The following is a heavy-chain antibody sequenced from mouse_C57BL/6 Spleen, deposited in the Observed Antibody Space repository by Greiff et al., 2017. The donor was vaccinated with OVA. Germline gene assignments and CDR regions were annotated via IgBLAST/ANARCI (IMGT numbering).Heavy chain of an antibody. D-gene: IGHD1-1*01. CDR1: GFTFSSYG. J-gene: IGHJ4*01. CDR3: ASPTVVSHYYAMDY. Sequence: EVKLMESGGDLVKPGGSLKLSCAASGFTFSSYGMSWVRPTPDKRLEWVATISSGGSYTYYPDSVKGRFTISRDNAKKTLYLQMSSLKSEDTAMYYCASPTVVSHYYAMDYWGQGTSVTVSS. V-gene: IGHV5-6*01. CDR2: ISSGGSYT.